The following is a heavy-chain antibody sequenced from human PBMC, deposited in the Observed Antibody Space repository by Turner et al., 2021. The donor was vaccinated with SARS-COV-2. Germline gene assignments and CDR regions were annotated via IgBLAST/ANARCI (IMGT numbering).Heavy chain of an antibody. CDR1: GFTFISYG. J-gene: IGHJ4*02. Sequence: QVQLVESGGGVVQPGRSLRLSCAASGFTFISYGMHWVRQAPGKGLEWVAVISYDGSNKYYADSVKGRFTISRDNSKNTLYLQMNSLRAEDTAVYYCAKGGGSGLLNFDYWGQGTLVTVSS. CDR2: ISYDGSNK. V-gene: IGHV3-30*18. D-gene: IGHD6-19*01. CDR3: AKGGGSGLLNFDY.